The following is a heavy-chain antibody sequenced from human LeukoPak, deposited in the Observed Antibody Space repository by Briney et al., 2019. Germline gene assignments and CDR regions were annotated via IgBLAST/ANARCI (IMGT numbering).Heavy chain of an antibody. CDR1: GYTLTELS. CDR3: ATAQYSSSWYAGDY. V-gene: IGHV1-24*01. Sequence: ASVKVSCKVSGYTLTELSMHWVRQAPGKGLEWMGGFDPEDGETIYTQKFQGKVTMTEDTSTDTAYMELSSLRSEDTAVYYCATAQYSSSWYAGDYWGQETLVTVSS. J-gene: IGHJ4*02. CDR2: FDPEDGET. D-gene: IGHD6-13*01.